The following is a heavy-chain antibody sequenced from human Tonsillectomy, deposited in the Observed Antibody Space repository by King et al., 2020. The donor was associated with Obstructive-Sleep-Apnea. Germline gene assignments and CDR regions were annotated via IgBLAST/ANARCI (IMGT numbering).Heavy chain of an antibody. V-gene: IGHV3-30-3*01. D-gene: IGHD4-17*01. CDR1: GFTFSSDA. Sequence: VQLVESGGGVVQPGRSLRLSCAASGFTFSSDAMHWVRQAPGKGLEWVAGISNDGINHLFADSVKGRFTISRENSKTTLYLQMNSLRSEGTAVYYRARVTTAVTTEPFDIWGRGTMVIVSS. CDR2: ISNDGINH. J-gene: IGHJ3*02. CDR3: ARVTTAVTTEPFDI.